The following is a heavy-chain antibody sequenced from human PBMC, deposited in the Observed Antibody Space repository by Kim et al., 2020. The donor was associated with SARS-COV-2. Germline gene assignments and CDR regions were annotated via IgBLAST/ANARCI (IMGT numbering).Heavy chain of an antibody. J-gene: IGHJ6*02. Sequence: YPDPVRGRLTTSRDNAKNLLYLQMSSLRPEDTAIYHCVKDIVPGGADVWGQGTTVTVSS. V-gene: IGHV3-9*01. CDR3: VKDIVPGGADV. D-gene: IGHD3-10*01.